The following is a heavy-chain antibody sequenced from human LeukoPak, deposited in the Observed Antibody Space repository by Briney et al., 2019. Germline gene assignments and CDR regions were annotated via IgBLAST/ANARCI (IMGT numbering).Heavy chain of an antibody. V-gene: IGHV3-23*01. D-gene: IGHD2-2*01. CDR1: GFTFSGYV. CDR2: LSDSGDST. J-gene: IGHJ4*02. CDR3: AKYIVVEPAAVGGPGFDY. Sequence: GGSLRLSCVASGFTFSGYVMNWVRQAPGKGLEWVSALSDSGDSTYYADSVKGRFTISRDNSKNTLFLHMNSLRAEDTAVYYCAKYIVVEPAAVGGPGFDYWGQGTLVTVSS.